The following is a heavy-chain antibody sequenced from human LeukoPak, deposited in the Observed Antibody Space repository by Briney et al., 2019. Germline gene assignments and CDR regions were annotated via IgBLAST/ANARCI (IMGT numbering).Heavy chain of an antibody. CDR2: INTNTGNP. V-gene: IGHV7-4-1*02. CDR3: ARDADRERDIVVVVADGGSWFDP. J-gene: IGHJ5*02. Sequence: ASVKVSCKASGYTFTSYAMNWVRQAPGQGLEWMGWINTNTGNPTYAQGFTGRFVFSLDTSVSTAYLQISSLKAEDTAVYYCARDADRERDIVVVVADGGSWFDPWGQGTLVTVSS. CDR1: GYTFTSYA. D-gene: IGHD2-15*01.